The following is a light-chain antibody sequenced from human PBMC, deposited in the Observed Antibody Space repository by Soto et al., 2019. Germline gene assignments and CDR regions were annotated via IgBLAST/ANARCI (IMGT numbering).Light chain of an antibody. CDR2: GAS. Sequence: EIVLTQSPGTLSLSPGERATLSCRASQSVTSNYLAWYKQKPGQAPRLLIYGASSRATDIPDRFTGIGSGTDFTLTISRLDPEDFAVYYCQQYGNSLSITFGQGTRLEIK. CDR1: QSVTSNY. J-gene: IGKJ5*01. CDR3: QQYGNSLSIT. V-gene: IGKV3-20*01.